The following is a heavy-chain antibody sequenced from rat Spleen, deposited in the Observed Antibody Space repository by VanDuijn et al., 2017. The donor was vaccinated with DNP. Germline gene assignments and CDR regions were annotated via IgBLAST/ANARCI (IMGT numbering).Heavy chain of an antibody. D-gene: IGHD1-11*01. Sequence: EVQLVESGGGLVQPGRSMKLSCAASGFTFSSYDMAWVRQAPKKGLEWVATISYDGSGTYYRDSVKGRFTISRDNAKSTQYLQMDSLRSEDTATYYCARRATGEGPDYWGQGVMVTVSS. V-gene: IGHV5-7*01. CDR1: GFTFSSYD. CDR2: ISYDGSGT. J-gene: IGHJ2*01. CDR3: ARRATGEGPDY.